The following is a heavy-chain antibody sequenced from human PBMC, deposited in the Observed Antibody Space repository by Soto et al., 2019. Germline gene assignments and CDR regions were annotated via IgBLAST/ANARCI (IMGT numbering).Heavy chain of an antibody. Sequence: SETLSLTCTVSGGPISSNYWTWIRQPPGKGLEWIGYVYNSGSTNYNPSLKSRVTISEDTSKSQFSLKVNSMTAADTAVYYCARYRREAVAGYTLDNWGQGILVTVSS. CDR3: ARYRREAVAGYTLDN. CDR2: VYNSGST. V-gene: IGHV4-59*01. D-gene: IGHD6-13*01. J-gene: IGHJ4*02. CDR1: GGPISSNY.